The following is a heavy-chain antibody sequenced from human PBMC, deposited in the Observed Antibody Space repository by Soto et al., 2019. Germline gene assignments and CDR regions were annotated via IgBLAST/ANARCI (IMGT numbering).Heavy chain of an antibody. CDR2: IRFDGSNI. CDR3: ARDGVGDMVFFGYFDY. Sequence: QVQLVESGGGVVQPGRSLRLSCVAPGVIFSGYGMHWVRQAPGKGLEWVAVIRFDGSNIDYADSVKGRFTISRDNSKKTLYLQMNGLRAEDTAVYYCARDGVGDMVFFGYFDYWGQGALVTVSS. D-gene: IGHD1-26*01. CDR1: GVIFSGYG. V-gene: IGHV3-33*01. J-gene: IGHJ4*02.